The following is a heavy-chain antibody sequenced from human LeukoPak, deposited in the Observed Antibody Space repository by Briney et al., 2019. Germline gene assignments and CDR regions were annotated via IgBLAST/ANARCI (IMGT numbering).Heavy chain of an antibody. CDR1: GFTFSGFG. D-gene: IGHD2-8*01. CDR2: ISFDGSKK. J-gene: IGHJ6*02. Sequence: GGSLRLSCAASGFTFSGFGIHWVRQAPGRGLEWVAVISFDGSKKYYADSVKGRFIISRDNSKNTLDLQMNSLRAEDTAVYYCAKVRGCSNGVCYKGGMDVWGQGTTVTVSS. V-gene: IGHV3-30*18. CDR3: AKVRGCSNGVCYKGGMDV.